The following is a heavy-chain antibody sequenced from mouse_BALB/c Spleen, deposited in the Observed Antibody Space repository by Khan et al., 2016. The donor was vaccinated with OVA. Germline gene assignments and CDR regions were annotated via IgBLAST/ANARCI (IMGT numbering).Heavy chain of an antibody. D-gene: IGHD1-1*01. CDR1: GYSITSGYS. CDR3: ARSGTTVIAYWYFDV. V-gene: IGHV3-1*02. Sequence: QLEESGPDLVKPSQSLSLTCTVTGYSITSGYSWHWIRQFPGNKLEWMGYIHYSGTTNYNPSLKSRISITRDTSKNQFFLQLNSVTTEDTATYYCARSGTTVIAYWYFDVWGAGTTVTVSS. J-gene: IGHJ1*01. CDR2: IHYSGTT.